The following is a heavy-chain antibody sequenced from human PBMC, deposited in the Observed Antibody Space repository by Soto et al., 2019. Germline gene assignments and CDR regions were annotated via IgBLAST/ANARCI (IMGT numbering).Heavy chain of an antibody. CDR3: ARPLVAGTGYYYCMDV. Sequence: GESLKISCKGSGYSFTSYWIGLVRQMPGKGLEWMGIIYPGDSDTRYSPSFQGQVTISADKSISTAYLQWSSLKASDTAMYYCARPLVAGTGYYYCMDVWGQGTMVTVSS. CDR1: GYSFTSYW. D-gene: IGHD6-19*01. J-gene: IGHJ6*02. CDR2: IYPGDSDT. V-gene: IGHV5-51*01.